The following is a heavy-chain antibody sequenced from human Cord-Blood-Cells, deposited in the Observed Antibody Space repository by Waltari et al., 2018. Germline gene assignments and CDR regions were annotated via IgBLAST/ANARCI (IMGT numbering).Heavy chain of an antibody. CDR2: IYYSGST. CDR1: GCSISSTSYH. J-gene: IGHJ6*02. CDR3: ARIPYLSSGYYYYYYYGMDV. D-gene: IGHD3-22*01. Sequence: QLQLQESGPGLVKPSETLSLTCTLSGCSISSTSYHWGWILQPPGKGLEWIGSIYYSGSTYYNPSLKSRVTISVDTSKNQFSLKLSSVTAADTAVYYCARIPYLSSGYYYYYYYGMDVWGQGTTVTVSS. V-gene: IGHV4-39*01.